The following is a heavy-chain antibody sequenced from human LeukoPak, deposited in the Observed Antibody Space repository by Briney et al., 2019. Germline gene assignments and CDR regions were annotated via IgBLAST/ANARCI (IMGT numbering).Heavy chain of an antibody. CDR3: ARDGGIVVVPAAMRPGSFDY. V-gene: IGHV6-1*01. Sequence: SQTLSLTCAISRGSVSSNSAAWNWIRQSPSRGLEWLGRTYYRSKWYNDYAVSVKSRITINPDTSKNQFSLQLNSVTPEDTAVYYCARDGGIVVVPAAMRPGSFDYWGQGTLVTVSS. D-gene: IGHD2-2*01. CDR2: TYYRSKWYN. CDR1: RGSVSSNSAA. J-gene: IGHJ4*02.